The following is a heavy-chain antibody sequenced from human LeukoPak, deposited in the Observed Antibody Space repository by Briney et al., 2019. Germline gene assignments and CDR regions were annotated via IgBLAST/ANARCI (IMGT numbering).Heavy chain of an antibody. J-gene: IGHJ4*02. V-gene: IGHV4-39*07. CDR1: GGSISSSSYY. Sequence: SETLSLTCTVSGGSISSSSYYWGWIRQPPGKGLEWIGSIYHSGSTYYNPSLKSRVTISVDTSKNQFSLKLSSVTAADTAVYYCATGGGDYWGQGTLVTVSS. CDR3: ATGGGDY. CDR2: IYHSGST. D-gene: IGHD3-16*01.